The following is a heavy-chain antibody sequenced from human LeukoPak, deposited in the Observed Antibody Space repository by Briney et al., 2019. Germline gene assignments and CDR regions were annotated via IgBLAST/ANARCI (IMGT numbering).Heavy chain of an antibody. CDR1: GGSFSGYY. J-gene: IGHJ5*02. Sequence: SETLSLTCAVYGGSFSGYYWSWIRQPPGKGLEWIGEINHSGSTNYNPSLKSRVTISVDTSKNQFSLKLSSVTAADTAVYYCARGDYGGNSGDPRYNWFDPWGQGTLVTVSS. CDR2: INHSGST. CDR3: ARGDYGGNSGDPRYNWFDP. D-gene: IGHD4-23*01. V-gene: IGHV4-34*01.